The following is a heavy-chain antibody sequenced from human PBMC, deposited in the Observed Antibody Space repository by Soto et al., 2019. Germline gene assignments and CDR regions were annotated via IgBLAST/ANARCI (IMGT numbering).Heavy chain of an antibody. J-gene: IGHJ6*03. CDR2: ISGSGGST. Sequence: GGSLRLSCAASGFAFSTYWMHWVRQAPGKGLEWVSAISGSGGSTYYADSVKGRFTISRDNSKNTLYLQMNSLRAEDTAVYYCAKGSYYPTCYMDVWGKGTTVTVSS. CDR3: AKGSYYPTCYMDV. V-gene: IGHV3-23*01. CDR1: GFAFSTYW. D-gene: IGHD3-10*01.